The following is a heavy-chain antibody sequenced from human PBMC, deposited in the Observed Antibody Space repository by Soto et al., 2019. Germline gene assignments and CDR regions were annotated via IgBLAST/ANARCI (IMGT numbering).Heavy chain of an antibody. J-gene: IGHJ6*02. D-gene: IGHD2-21*02. Sequence: GGSLRLSCAASGFTFSNAWMSWVRQAPGKGLEWVGRIKSKTDGGTTDYAAPVKGRFTISRDDSKNTLYLQMNSLKTEDTAVYYCTTVGGNSPYYYYGMGVWGQGTTVTVSS. CDR2: IKSKTDGGTT. CDR1: GFTFSNAW. V-gene: IGHV3-15*01. CDR3: TTVGGNSPYYYYGMGV.